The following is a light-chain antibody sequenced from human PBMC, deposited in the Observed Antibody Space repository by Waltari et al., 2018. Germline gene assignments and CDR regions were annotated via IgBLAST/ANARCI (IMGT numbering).Light chain of an antibody. J-gene: IGKJ1*01. V-gene: IGKV3-20*01. CDR2: HAS. CDR1: QNVGTY. CDR3: QNHERLPAM. Sequence: SCRTSQNVGTYFAWYQQKPGQAPRLLIYHASSRATGIPDRVSGSGSGTDFSLTISRLEPEDFAVYYCQNHERLPAMFGQGTNVEIK.